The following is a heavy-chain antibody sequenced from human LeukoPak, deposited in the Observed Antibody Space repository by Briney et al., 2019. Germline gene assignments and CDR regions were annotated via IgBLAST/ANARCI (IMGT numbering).Heavy chain of an antibody. V-gene: IGHV3-30*18. J-gene: IGHJ4*02. Sequence: PGGSLRLSFAASAFTFSSYGMHWVRQAPGKGLEWVAVITSDGNNKFYAEAVKGRFTISRDNVKNTLYLQMNSLRPEDAAMYFCAKDNYASSGILDYWGQGTLVTVSS. D-gene: IGHD3-3*02. CDR1: AFTFSSYG. CDR2: ITSDGNNK. CDR3: AKDNYASSGILDY.